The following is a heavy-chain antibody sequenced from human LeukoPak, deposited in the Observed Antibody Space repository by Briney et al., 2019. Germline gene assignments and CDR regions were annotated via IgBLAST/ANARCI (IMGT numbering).Heavy chain of an antibody. CDR3: ARKRTDFSGPADY. Sequence: GESLKISCKGSGYSFTSYGIIWVRQAPGQWLEWMGWISAYNGNTNYAQKLQGRVTMTTDTSTSTAYMELRSLRSDDTAVYYCARKRTDFSGPADYWGQGTLVTVSS. D-gene: IGHD3-10*01. J-gene: IGHJ4*02. V-gene: IGHV1-18*01. CDR1: GYSFTSYG. CDR2: ISAYNGNT.